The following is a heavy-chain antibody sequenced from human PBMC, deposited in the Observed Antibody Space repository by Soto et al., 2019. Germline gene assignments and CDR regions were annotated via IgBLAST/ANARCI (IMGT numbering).Heavy chain of an antibody. CDR3: ARGGATVTTYYYYGMDV. Sequence: PSETLSLTCTVSGCSISSSSYHWGWIRQPPGKGLEWIGSIYYSGSTYYNPSLKSRVTISVDTSKNQFSLKLSSVTAADTAVYYCARGGATVTTYYYYGMDVWGQGTTVTVSS. J-gene: IGHJ6*02. D-gene: IGHD4-4*01. V-gene: IGHV4-39*01. CDR1: GCSISSSSYH. CDR2: IYYSGST.